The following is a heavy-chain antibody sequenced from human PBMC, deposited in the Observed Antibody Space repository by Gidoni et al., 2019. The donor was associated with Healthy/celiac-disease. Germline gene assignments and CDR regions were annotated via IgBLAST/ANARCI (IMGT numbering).Heavy chain of an antibody. CDR3: ARKSWGPDYSNYGFDY. Sequence: QVQLVQSGAEVKKPGSSVTVSCKASGGTFSSYAISWVRQAPGHGLEWMGGIIPIFGTANYAQKFQGRVTITADESTSTAYMELSSLRSEDTAVYYCARKSWGPDYSNYGFDYWGQGTLVTVSS. V-gene: IGHV1-69*01. CDR2: IIPIFGTA. D-gene: IGHD4-4*01. CDR1: GGTFSSYA. J-gene: IGHJ4*02.